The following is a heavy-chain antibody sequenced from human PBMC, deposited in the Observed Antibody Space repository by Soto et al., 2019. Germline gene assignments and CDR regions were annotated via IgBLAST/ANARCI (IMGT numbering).Heavy chain of an antibody. D-gene: IGHD2-21*01. CDR2: IRNKANSYTT. CDR3: VRSAVSATPYYFDY. CDR1: GFTFSDHY. V-gene: IGHV3-72*01. J-gene: IGHJ4*02. Sequence: GSLRLSCAASGFTFSDHYMDWVRQAPGKGLEWVGRIRNKANSYTTEYAASVKGRFTISRDDSESTLFLQMNSLQAEDTAVFYCVRSAVSATPYYFDYWGQGTPVTVSS.